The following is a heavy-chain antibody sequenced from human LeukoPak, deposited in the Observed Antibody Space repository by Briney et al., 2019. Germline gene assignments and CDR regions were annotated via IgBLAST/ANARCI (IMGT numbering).Heavy chain of an antibody. V-gene: IGHV3-23*01. CDR1: GFTFSTYA. D-gene: IGHD3-22*01. CDR3: AKGNYYDSSGHMGIDY. J-gene: IGHJ4*02. Sequence: QPGGSLRLSCAASGFTFSTYAMSWVRPAPGKGLEWVSAISGSGGSTYYADSVKGRFTISRDNSKNTLYLQLNSLRAEDTAVYYCAKGNYYDSSGHMGIDYWGQGTLVTVSS. CDR2: ISGSGGST.